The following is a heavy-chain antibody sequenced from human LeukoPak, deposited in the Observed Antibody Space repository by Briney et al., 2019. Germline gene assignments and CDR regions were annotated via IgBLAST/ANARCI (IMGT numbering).Heavy chain of an antibody. V-gene: IGHV3-33*01. CDR2: IWYDGSNK. CDR1: GFTFSSYG. Sequence: PGGSLRLSCAASGFTFSSYGMHWVRQAPGKGLEWVAVIWYDGSNKCYADSVKGRFTISRDNSKNTLYLQMNSLRAEDTAVYYCARDIAVAGFFDYWGQGTLVTVSS. CDR3: ARDIAVAGFFDY. J-gene: IGHJ4*02. D-gene: IGHD6-19*01.